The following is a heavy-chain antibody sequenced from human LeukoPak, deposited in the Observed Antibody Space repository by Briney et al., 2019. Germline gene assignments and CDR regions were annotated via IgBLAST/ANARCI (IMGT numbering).Heavy chain of an antibody. Sequence: PSETLSLTCNVSGGSISSSSYCWGWVRQPPGKGLEWIGSIYYSGSTYYKPSLKSRVTISLDTSKNQFSLKMSSVTAADTAVYFCASGRYFDLWGRGTLVTVSS. CDR2: IYYSGST. CDR3: ASGRYFDL. J-gene: IGHJ2*01. CDR1: GGSISSSSYC. V-gene: IGHV4-39*07.